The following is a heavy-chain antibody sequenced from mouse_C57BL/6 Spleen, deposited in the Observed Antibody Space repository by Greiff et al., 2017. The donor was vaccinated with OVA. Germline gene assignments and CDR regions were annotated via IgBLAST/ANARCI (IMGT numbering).Heavy chain of an antibody. V-gene: IGHV5-16*01. CDR3: ARDAPRYFDY. CDR2: INSDGSST. J-gene: IGHJ2*01. CDR1: GFTFSDYY. Sequence: EVMLVESEGGLVQPGSSMKLSCTASGFTFSDYYMAWVRQVPEKGLEWVANINSDGSSTYYLDSLKSRFTISRDNAKNILYLQLSSLKSEDTATYYCARDAPRYFDYWGQGTTLTVSA.